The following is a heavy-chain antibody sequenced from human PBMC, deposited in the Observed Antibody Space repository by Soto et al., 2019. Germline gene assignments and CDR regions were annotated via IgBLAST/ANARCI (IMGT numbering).Heavy chain of an antibody. Sequence: EVQLLESGGGLVQPGGSLRLSCVASGFIFIKYFINWVRQAPGQGLECVSIISGSGGTAYYADSVKGRGTISRDNSKNTLYLQMNGLRAEDAPKHYCVREDSGWDCWGRWTMVTVS. V-gene: IGHV3-23*01. J-gene: IGHJ3*01. CDR1: GFIFIKYF. CDR2: ISGSGGTA. D-gene: IGHD6-19*01. CDR3: VREDSGWDC.